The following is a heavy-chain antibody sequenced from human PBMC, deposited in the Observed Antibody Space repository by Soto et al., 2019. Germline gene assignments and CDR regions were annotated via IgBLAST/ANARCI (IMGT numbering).Heavy chain of an antibody. V-gene: IGHV4-31*03. J-gene: IGHJ3*02. D-gene: IGHD1-26*01. CDR2: IYHSGMT. CDR1: GGSISTSGYY. Sequence: QVQLRESGPGLVKPSQTLSLTCTVSGGSISTSGYYWSWIRQHPGRGLEWIGYIYHSGMTFSNPSLQSRVAISIDTSKNKFSLKLSSVTAADTALYYCATVRWELHDAFDIWGQGTMVSVSS. CDR3: ATVRWELHDAFDI.